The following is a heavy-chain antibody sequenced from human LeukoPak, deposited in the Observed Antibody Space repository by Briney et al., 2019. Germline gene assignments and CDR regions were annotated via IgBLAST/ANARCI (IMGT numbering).Heavy chain of an antibody. CDR2: IIPILGIA. J-gene: IGHJ4*02. CDR1: GGTFSSYA. Sequence: GSSVKVSCKASGGTFSSYAISWVRQAPGQGLEWMGRIIPILGIANYAQKFQGRVTITADKSTSTAYMELSSLRSEDTAVYYCARERKGVRDSSGYTFDYWGQGTLVTVSS. CDR3: ARERKGVRDSSGYTFDY. V-gene: IGHV1-69*04. D-gene: IGHD3-22*01.